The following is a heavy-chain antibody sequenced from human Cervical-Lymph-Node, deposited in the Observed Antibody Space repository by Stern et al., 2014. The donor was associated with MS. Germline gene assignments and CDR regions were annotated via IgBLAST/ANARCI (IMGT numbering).Heavy chain of an antibody. CDR2: IGTAGDP. V-gene: IGHV3-13*05. Sequence: VQLVESGGGLVQPGGSLRLSCAASGFTFSSYDMHWVRQATGKGLEWVSAIGTAGDPYYPGSVKGRFTMSRENAKNSLYLQMNSLRAGDTAVYYCARGRGGNYGDAFDIGGQGTMVTVSS. D-gene: IGHD4-23*01. J-gene: IGHJ3*02. CDR3: ARGRGGNYGDAFDI. CDR1: GFTFSSYD.